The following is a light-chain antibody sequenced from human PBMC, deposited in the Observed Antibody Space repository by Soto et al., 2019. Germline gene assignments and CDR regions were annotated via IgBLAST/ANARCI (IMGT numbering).Light chain of an antibody. CDR3: QQRSNWPRT. CDR2: GAS. V-gene: IGKV3D-20*02. J-gene: IGKJ4*01. CDR1: QSVSSSY. Sequence: EIVLTQSPGTLSLSPGERATLSCRASQSVSSSYLGWYQQKPGQAPRLLIYGASSRATGIPDRFSGSGSGTDFTLTISRLEPEDFAVYYCQQRSNWPRTFGGGTKVEIK.